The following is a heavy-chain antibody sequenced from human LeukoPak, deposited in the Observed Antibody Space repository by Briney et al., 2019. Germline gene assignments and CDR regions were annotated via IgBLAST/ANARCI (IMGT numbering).Heavy chain of an antibody. CDR1: GYTFTGYY. CDR3: ARGRDGYQFDY. V-gene: IGHV1-69*13. D-gene: IGHD5-24*01. CDR2: IIPIFGTA. J-gene: IGHJ4*02. Sequence: ASVKVSCKASGYTFTGYYMHWVRQPPGQGLEWMGGIIPIFGTANYAQKFQGRVTITADESTSTAYMELSSLRSEDTAVYYCARGRDGYQFDYWGQGTLVTVSS.